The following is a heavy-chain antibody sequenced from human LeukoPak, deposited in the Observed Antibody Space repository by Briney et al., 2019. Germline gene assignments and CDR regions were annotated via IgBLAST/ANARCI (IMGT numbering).Heavy chain of an antibody. CDR1: GFTFSSYA. J-gene: IGHJ3*02. D-gene: IGHD3-10*01. CDR3: ASSGFGDAFDI. V-gene: IGHV3-66*01. CDR2: IYSGGST. Sequence: GGSLRLSCAASGFTFSSYAMSWVRQAPGKGLEWVSVIYSGGSTYYADSVKGRFTISRDNSKNTLYLQMNSLRAEDTAVYYCASSGFGDAFDIWGQGTMVTVSS.